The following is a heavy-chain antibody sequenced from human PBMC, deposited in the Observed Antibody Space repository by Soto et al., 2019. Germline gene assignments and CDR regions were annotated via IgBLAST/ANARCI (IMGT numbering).Heavy chain of an antibody. CDR3: ARNAEGMAYDI. J-gene: IGHJ3*02. CDR2: INPSGGST. V-gene: IGHV1-46*01. Sequence: ASVKVSCKASGYSFASYYMHWVRQAPGQGLEWMGIINPSGGSTSYAQKFQGRVTMTRDTSTSTVYMELSSLRSEDTAVYYCARNAEGMAYDIWGQGTMVTVSS. D-gene: IGHD6-13*01. CDR1: GYSFASYY.